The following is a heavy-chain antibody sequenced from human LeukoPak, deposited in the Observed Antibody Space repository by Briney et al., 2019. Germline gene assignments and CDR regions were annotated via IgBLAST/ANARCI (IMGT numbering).Heavy chain of an antibody. CDR1: GGSISSHY. V-gene: IGHV4-59*11. J-gene: IGHJ4*02. CDR3: AREVRTGYYFDY. CDR2: IYYSGST. D-gene: IGHD1-1*01. Sequence: SETLSFTCTVSGGSISSHYWSWIRQPPGKGLEWIGYIYYSGSTNYNPSLKSRVTISVDTSKNQFSLKLSSVTAADTAVYYCAREVRTGYYFDYWGQGTLVTVSS.